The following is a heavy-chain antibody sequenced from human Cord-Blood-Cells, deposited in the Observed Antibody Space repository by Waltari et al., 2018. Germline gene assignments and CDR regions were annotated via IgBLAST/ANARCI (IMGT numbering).Heavy chain of an antibody. CDR3: ARDSIAAAGTGDGVDP. CDR1: GARVSRNTSA. V-gene: IGHV6-1*01. Sequence: QVQLQQSGPGLVKPSTTLPLTCAISGARVSRNTSASHWIRPSASRGLEWLGRTYYRSKWYNDYAVSVKSRITINPDTSKNQFSLQLNSVTPEDTAVYYCARDSIAAAGTGDGVDPWGQGTLVTVSS. D-gene: IGHD6-13*01. J-gene: IGHJ5*02. CDR2: TYYRSKWYN.